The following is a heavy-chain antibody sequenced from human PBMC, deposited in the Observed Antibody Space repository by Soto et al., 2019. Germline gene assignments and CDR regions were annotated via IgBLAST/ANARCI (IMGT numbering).Heavy chain of an antibody. V-gene: IGHV4-39*01. CDR3: GRVMIGTSRHTDSDY. J-gene: IGHJ4*02. D-gene: IGHD2-8*01. CDR2: IDYNGVT. CDR1: GASISSRDYY. Sequence: ETLSLTCTVSGASISSRDYYWGWIRQTPGKGLEWIGNIDYNGVTYYNPSLKSRVTVSKDTSKNQFSLKVASVTAADTAIYYCGRVMIGTSRHTDSDYWGQGTQVTVSS.